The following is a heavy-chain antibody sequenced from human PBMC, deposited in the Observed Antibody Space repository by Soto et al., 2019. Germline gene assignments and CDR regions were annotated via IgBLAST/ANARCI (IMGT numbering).Heavy chain of an antibody. V-gene: IGHV3-23*01. D-gene: IGHD3-10*01. CDR1: GFTFSTYA. CDR3: AKGTGSGVYYYYGLDV. CDR2: ISDSGVTI. Sequence: EVQLLESGGGLVQPGGSLRLSCAASGFTFSTYAMNWVRQAPGKGLEWVSGISDSGVTIYYADSVKGRVTISRGNSRNTLYLQMNSLRPEDTAVYYCAKGTGSGVYYYYGLDVWGQGTTVTVSS. J-gene: IGHJ6*02.